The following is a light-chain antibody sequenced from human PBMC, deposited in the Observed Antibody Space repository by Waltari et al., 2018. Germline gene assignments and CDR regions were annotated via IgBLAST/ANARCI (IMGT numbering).Light chain of an antibody. J-gene: IGLJ2*01. CDR3: QSVDTSGAMV. CDR2: QDS. V-gene: IGLV3-25*03. Sequence: SYELTQPPSVSVSPGQTTRITCSGDAFPQQYAYWYQQKPGQAPILVIFQDSERPSGIPARFSGSTSGTTVTLTISGVQAEDEADYSCQSVDTSGAMVFGGGTKVTVL. CDR1: AFPQQY.